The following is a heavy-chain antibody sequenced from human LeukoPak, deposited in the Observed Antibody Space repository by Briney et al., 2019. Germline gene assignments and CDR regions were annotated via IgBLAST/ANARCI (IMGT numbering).Heavy chain of an antibody. Sequence: SETLSLTCTVSGGSISRYWWGWIRQPAGKGLEWIGHIYSSGFTNYNPPLKSRVTMSVDTSKNQFSLNLSSVTAADTAVYYCARGGSSGRTGDYWGQGTLVTVTS. CDR2: IYSSGFT. D-gene: IGHD1-1*01. V-gene: IGHV4-4*07. J-gene: IGHJ4*02. CDR1: GGSISRYW. CDR3: ARGGSSGRTGDY.